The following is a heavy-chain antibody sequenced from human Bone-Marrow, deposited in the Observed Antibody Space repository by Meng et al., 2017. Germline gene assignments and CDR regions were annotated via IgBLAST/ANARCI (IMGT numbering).Heavy chain of an antibody. D-gene: IGHD6-25*01. Sequence: QVQLVADGAEVKNPGAFMKVSCKPSGYHFPDYYIHGVRRAPGQGLEWMGRINPKSGDTHYAQKFQARVTMTGDTSISTAYMELSGLRSDDTAMYYCARDEDISAAGKLFGDYWGQGTLVTVSS. V-gene: IGHV1-2*06. CDR2: INPKSGDT. CDR3: ARDEDISAAGKLFGDY. CDR1: GYHFPDYY. J-gene: IGHJ4*02.